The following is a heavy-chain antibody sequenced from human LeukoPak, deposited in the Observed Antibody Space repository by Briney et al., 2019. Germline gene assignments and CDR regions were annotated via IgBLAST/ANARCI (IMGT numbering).Heavy chain of an antibody. V-gene: IGHV4-34*01. CDR1: GGSFSGYY. CDR2: INHSGST. D-gene: IGHD3-10*01. CDR3: AREHLRLSYGSESYYLDY. Sequence: PSETLSLTCAVYGGSFSGYYWSWIRQPPGKGLEWIGEINHSGSTNYNPSLKSRVTISVDTSKNQFSLKLSSVTAADTAVYYCAREHLRLSYGSESYYLDYWGQGTLVTVSS. J-gene: IGHJ4*02.